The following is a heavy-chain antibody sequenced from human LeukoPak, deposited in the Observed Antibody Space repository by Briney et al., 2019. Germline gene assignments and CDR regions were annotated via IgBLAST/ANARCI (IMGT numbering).Heavy chain of an antibody. D-gene: IGHD3-9*01. CDR1: GYTFTGYY. Sequence: GASVKVSCKASGYTFTGYYMHWVRQAPGQGLEWMGWINPNSGGTNYAQKFQGRVTMTRDTSISTAYMELSRLRSDDTAVYYCARARYDILTGYYNVPYFDYWGQGTLVTVSS. CDR2: INPNSGGT. CDR3: ARARYDILTGYYNVPYFDY. J-gene: IGHJ4*02. V-gene: IGHV1-2*02.